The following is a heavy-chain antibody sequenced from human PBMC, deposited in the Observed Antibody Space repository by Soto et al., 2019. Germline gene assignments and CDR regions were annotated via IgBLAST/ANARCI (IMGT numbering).Heavy chain of an antibody. J-gene: IGHJ4*02. Sequence: GGSLILSCATSGFTFSSCAMTWVRQTPGMGLQWVSAISDSSDSTYYADSVRGRFTISRDNAKNTVSLQMNSLRVEDTGVYYCAKDSWYFDLWSQGSQVTVSS. CDR1: GFTFSSCA. D-gene: IGHD6-13*01. CDR2: ISDSSDST. CDR3: AKDSWYFDL. V-gene: IGHV3-23*01.